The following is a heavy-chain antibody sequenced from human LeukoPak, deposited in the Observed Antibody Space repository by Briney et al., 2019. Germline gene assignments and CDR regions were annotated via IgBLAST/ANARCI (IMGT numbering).Heavy chain of an antibody. J-gene: IGHJ4*02. CDR3: ARVPTTYFDY. CDR1: GFTFSSYA. CDR2: ISYDGSNK. V-gene: IGHV3-30-3*01. D-gene: IGHD1-1*01. Sequence: GRSLRLSCAASGFTFSSYAMHWVRQAPGKGLEWVAAISYDGSNKYYADSVKGRFTISRDNSKNTLYLQMNSLRAEDTAVYYCARVPTTYFDYWGQGTLVTVSS.